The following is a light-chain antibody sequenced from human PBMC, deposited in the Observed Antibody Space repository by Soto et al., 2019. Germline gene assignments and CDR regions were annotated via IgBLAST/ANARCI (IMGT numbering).Light chain of an antibody. CDR1: QSISSY. Sequence: DIQMTQSPSSLSASLGDRVTITCRASQSISSYLNWYQQKPGKAPKLLIYAASSLQSGVPSRFSGSGSGTDFTLTISSLQPEDFATYYCQQSYSTPGWTFGQGTKVEIK. CDR2: AAS. CDR3: QQSYSTPGWT. J-gene: IGKJ1*01. V-gene: IGKV1-39*01.